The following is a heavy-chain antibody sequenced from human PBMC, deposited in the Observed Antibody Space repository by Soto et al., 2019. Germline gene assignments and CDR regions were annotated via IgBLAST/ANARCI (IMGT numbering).Heavy chain of an antibody. V-gene: IGHV4-31*03. CDR1: VGSFSSGGFY. CDR2: IYYSGTT. D-gene: IGHD5-18*01. Sequence: QVQLQESGPVLVKPSQTLSLTCTVSVGSFSSGGFYWSWIRQHPGKGLEWIGYIYYSGTTYYNPSLKSRVTISVDTSKNQFSLQLSPVTAADTAVYFCERAPPSQLRLCTFDIWAQGTMVTVSS. CDR3: ERAPPSQLRLCTFDI. J-gene: IGHJ3*02.